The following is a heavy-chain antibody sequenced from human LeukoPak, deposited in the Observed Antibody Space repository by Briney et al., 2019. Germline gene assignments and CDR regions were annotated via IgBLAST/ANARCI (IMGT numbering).Heavy chain of an antibody. V-gene: IGHV3-23*01. D-gene: IGHD6-19*01. CDR2: ISGSGGST. J-gene: IGHJ2*01. CDR1: GFTFSSYA. Sequence: PGGTLRLSCAASGFTFSSYAMSWVRQAPGKGLEWVSAISGSGGSTYYADSVKGRFTISRDNSKNTLYLQMNSLRAEDMAVYYCAKRLSGSSGCYPDNDWYSDLCGRGTLVTVSS. CDR3: AKRLSGSSGCYPDNDWYSDL.